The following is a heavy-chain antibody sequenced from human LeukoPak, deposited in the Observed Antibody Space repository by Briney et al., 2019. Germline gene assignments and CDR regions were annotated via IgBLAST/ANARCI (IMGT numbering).Heavy chain of an antibody. CDR2: ISGSGGST. Sequence: PPGGSLRLSCAASGFTFSSYAMSWVRQAPGKGLEWVSAISGSGGSTYYADSVKGRFTISRDNSKNTLYLQMNSLRAEDTAVYYYAKRGCSGGSCYSDMYYFDYWGQGTLVTVSS. CDR1: GFTFSSYA. J-gene: IGHJ4*02. V-gene: IGHV3-23*01. D-gene: IGHD2-15*01. CDR3: AKRGCSGGSCYSDMYYFDY.